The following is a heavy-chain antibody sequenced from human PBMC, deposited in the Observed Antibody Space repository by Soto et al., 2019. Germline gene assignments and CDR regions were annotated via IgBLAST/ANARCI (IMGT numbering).Heavy chain of an antibody. V-gene: IGHV4-34*01. CDR2: INHSGST. Sequence: SETLSLTCAVYGGSFSGYYWSWIRQPPGKGLEWIGEINHSGSTNYNPSLKSRVTISVDTSKNQFSLKLSSVTAADTAVYYCARVSGNYAGNFDYWGQGTLFTASP. CDR1: GGSFSGYY. J-gene: IGHJ4*02. CDR3: ARVSGNYAGNFDY. D-gene: IGHD1-7*01.